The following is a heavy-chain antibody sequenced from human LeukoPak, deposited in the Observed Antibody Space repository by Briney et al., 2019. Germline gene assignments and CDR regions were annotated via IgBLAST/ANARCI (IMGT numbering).Heavy chain of an antibody. CDR3: AREEGSGWYTVYY. J-gene: IGHJ4*02. CDR2: IIPIFGTA. V-gene: IGHV1-69*06. Sequence: GASVKVSCKASGGTFSSYAISWVRQAPGQGLEWMGGIIPIFGTANYAQKFQGRVTITADKSTSTAYMELSSLRSEDTAVYYCAREEGSGWYTVYYWGQGTLVTVSS. CDR1: GGTFSSYA. D-gene: IGHD6-19*01.